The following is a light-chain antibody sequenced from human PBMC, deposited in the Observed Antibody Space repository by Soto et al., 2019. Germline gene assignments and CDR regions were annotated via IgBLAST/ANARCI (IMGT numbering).Light chain of an antibody. J-gene: IGKJ1*01. CDR2: DAS. V-gene: IGKV3-20*01. CDR3: QQYGSSPPT. Sequence: IVLTHSPGTLSLSPGERATLSCRASQSVSSSYLAWYQQKPGQAPRLLIYDASSRATGIPDRFSGSGSGTDFTLTISRLEPEDFAVYYCQQYGSSPPTFGQGTKVDIK. CDR1: QSVSSSY.